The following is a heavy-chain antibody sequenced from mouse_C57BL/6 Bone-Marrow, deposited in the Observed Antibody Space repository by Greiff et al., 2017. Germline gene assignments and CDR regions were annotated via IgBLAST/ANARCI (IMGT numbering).Heavy chain of an antibody. J-gene: IGHJ4*01. D-gene: IGHD2-1*01. CDR1: GYTFTSYW. CDR3: ARRWLYYGNDYYAMDY. V-gene: IGHV1-69*01. Sequence: QVQLQQPGAELVMPGASVKLSCKASGYTFTSYWMHWVKQRPGQGLEWIGELDPSDSYTNYNQKFKGKSTLTVDKSSSPAYMQLSSLTAEDSAVYYCARRWLYYGNDYYAMDYWGQGTSVTVSS. CDR2: LDPSDSYT.